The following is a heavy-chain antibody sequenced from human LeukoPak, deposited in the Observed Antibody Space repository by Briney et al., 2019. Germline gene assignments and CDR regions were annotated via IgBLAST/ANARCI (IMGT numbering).Heavy chain of an antibody. CDR2: MNPNSGNT. Sequence: ASVKVSCKASGYTFTSYDINGVRQATGQGLEWMGWMNPNSGNTGYAQKFQGRVTMTRNTSISTAYMELSSLRSEDTAVYYCARGELSGSYFGYWGQGTLVTVSS. D-gene: IGHD1-26*01. J-gene: IGHJ4*02. CDR1: GYTFTSYD. V-gene: IGHV1-8*01. CDR3: ARGELSGSYFGY.